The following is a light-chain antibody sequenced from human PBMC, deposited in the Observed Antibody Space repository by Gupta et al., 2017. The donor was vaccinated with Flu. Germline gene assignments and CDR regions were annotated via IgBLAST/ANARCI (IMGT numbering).Light chain of an antibody. J-gene: IGLJ3*02. CDR3: QSTVNVDGWV. Sequence: SGELPQPPSVSVSPGQTAWITCSGDAFPRQYASWYQQRPGQAPILLLYKDSQRPSGIPKRFSGSSSGTTDTLTISGVQAEDEADYYCQSTVNVDGWVLGGGTKLTVL. CDR1: AFPRQY. CDR2: KDS. V-gene: IGLV3-25*03.